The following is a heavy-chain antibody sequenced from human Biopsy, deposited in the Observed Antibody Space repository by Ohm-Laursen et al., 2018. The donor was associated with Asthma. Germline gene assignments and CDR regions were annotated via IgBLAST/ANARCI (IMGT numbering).Heavy chain of an antibody. Sequence: GASVKVSCNASGGTFSRYAISWVRQAPGQGLEWMGGIIPVFGTSNYAQKFQGRVTFTADGSTSSAYMELSSLTSEDSAVYYCAREVSTVDYGYYYFAMDVWGQGTMVTVSS. CDR3: AREVSTVDYGYYYFAMDV. CDR2: IIPVFGTS. D-gene: IGHD4-17*01. CDR1: GGTFSRYA. J-gene: IGHJ6*02. V-gene: IGHV1-69*13.